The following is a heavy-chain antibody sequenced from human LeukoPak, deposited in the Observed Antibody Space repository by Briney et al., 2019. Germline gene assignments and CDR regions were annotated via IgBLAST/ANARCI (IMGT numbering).Heavy chain of an antibody. CDR2: TYYTGNS. CDR3: ARGYYLPKTAEVGTTALFDY. Sequence: SETLSLTCTVSGGSISSGDYYWTWIRQPPGKGLEWIGCTYYTGNSNYNPSLKSRVTISLDTSKNQFSLKLSSVTAADTAVYYCARGYYLPKTAEVGTTALFDYWGQGTLVTVSS. CDR1: GGSISSGDYY. D-gene: IGHD1-26*01. V-gene: IGHV4-61*08. J-gene: IGHJ4*02.